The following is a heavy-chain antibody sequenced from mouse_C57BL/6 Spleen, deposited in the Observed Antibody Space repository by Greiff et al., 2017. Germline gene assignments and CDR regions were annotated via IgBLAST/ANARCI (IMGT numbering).Heavy chain of an antibody. J-gene: IGHJ2*01. CDR3: ARYSWDEYYFDY. CDR1: GFTFTDYY. Sequence: EVKLMESGGGLVQPGGSLSLSCAASGFTFTDYYMSWVRQPPGKALEWLGFIRNKANGYTTEYSASVKGRFTISRDNSQSILYLQMNALRAEDSATYYCARYSWDEYYFDYWGQGTTLTVSS. V-gene: IGHV7-3*01. D-gene: IGHD4-1*01. CDR2: IRNKANGYTT.